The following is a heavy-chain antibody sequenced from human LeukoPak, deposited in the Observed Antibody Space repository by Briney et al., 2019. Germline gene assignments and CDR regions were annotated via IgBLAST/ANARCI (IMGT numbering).Heavy chain of an antibody. D-gene: IGHD2-15*01. V-gene: IGHV1-2*02. CDR3: ALLCSANSCFSYWFDP. Sequence: GASVKVSCKSSGYTFTAYYMHWVRQAPGQGLEWMGWINPNSGGTNYARKFQGRVTMTRDTSISTAYMELSRLRSDDTAVYYCALLCSANSCFSYWFDPWGQGTLVTVSS. CDR1: GYTFTAYY. CDR2: INPNSGGT. J-gene: IGHJ5*02.